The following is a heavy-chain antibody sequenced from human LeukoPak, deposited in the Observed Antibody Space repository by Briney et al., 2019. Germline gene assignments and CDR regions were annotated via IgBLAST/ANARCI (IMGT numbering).Heavy chain of an antibody. CDR3: ARDQNFVVVPAIDY. J-gene: IGHJ4*02. V-gene: IGHV1-2*02. CDR2: INPNSGGT. D-gene: IGHD2-2*01. Sequence: ASVKVSCKASGYTFTGYYMHWVRQAPGQGLEWMGWINPNSGGTNYAQKFQGRVTMTRDTSISTAYMELSRLRSDDTAVYYCARDQNFVVVPAIDYWGQGTLVTVSS. CDR1: GYTFTGYY.